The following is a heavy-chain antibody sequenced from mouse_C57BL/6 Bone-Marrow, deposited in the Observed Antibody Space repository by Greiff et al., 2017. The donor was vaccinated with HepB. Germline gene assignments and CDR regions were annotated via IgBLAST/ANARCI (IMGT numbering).Heavy chain of an antibody. CDR3: ARSYYPDWYVDV. Sequence: QVQLQQSGAELVRPGTSVKMSCKASGYTFTNYWIGWAKQRPGHGLEWIGDIYPGGGYTNYNEKFKGKATLTADKSSSTAYMQFSSLTSEDSAIYYCARSYYPDWYVDVWGTGTTVTVSS. J-gene: IGHJ1*03. D-gene: IGHD1-1*01. CDR1: GYTFTNYW. V-gene: IGHV1-63*01. CDR2: IYPGGGYT.